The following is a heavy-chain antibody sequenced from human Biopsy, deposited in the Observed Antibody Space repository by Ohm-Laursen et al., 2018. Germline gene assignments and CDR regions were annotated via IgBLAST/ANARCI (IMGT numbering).Heavy chain of an antibody. D-gene: IGHD4-23*01. CDR1: GGSFTGHY. CDR2: ISHTGYT. V-gene: IGHV4-59*11. J-gene: IGHJ1*01. CDR3: ARGSNEYGGLYFPH. Sequence: GTLSLTCTVSGGSFTGHYWTWIRQPPGKGLEWIGHISHTGYTSYKSSLKSRVTISLDTSRKHFPLRLTSLAAAVTAEYYCARGSNEYGGLYFPHWGQGTLVTVSS.